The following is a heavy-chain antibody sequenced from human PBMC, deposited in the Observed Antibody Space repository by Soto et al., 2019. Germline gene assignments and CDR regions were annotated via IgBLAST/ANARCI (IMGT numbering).Heavy chain of an antibody. Sequence: QVQLVQAGAEVKKPGSSVKVSCKDSGGTFSSYYINWVRQAPGQGLEWMGGIIPICGTANYEQKFQGRVTLTSDESTSTAHMELSSLRNEDTAGYYCARPFQSWTWGWYCDLWGRRTLVSDSS. CDR3: ARPFQSWTWGWYCDL. CDR2: IIPICGTA. V-gene: IGHV1-69*01. D-gene: IGHD3-16*01. CDR1: GGTFSSYY. J-gene: IGHJ2*01.